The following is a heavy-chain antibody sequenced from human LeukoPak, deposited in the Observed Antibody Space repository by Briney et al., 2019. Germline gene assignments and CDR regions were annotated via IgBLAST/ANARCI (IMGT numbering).Heavy chain of an antibody. CDR1: GFTFSSYW. Sequence: GGSLRLSCAASGFTFSSYWMHWVRQAPGKGLVWVAFIRFDGSNQYYADSVKGRFTISRDNSNNTLSLQMNTLRGDDTAVYFCAKGYGESHFDSWGQGTLVTVSS. CDR2: IRFDGSNQ. V-gene: IGHV3-30*02. D-gene: IGHD5-18*01. J-gene: IGHJ4*02. CDR3: AKGYGESHFDS.